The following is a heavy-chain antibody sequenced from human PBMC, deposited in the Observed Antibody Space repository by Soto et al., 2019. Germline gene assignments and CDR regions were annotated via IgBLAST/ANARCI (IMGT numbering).Heavy chain of an antibody. V-gene: IGHV4-4*02. CDR3: ARAGRGYCSGGSCYSGLHGMDV. CDR1: GGSISSSNW. CDR2: IYHSGST. D-gene: IGHD2-15*01. Sequence: ASETLSLTCAVSGGSISSSNWWRWVRQPPGKGLEWIGEIYHSGSTNYNPSLKSRVTISVDKSKNQFSLKLSSVTAADTAVYYCARAGRGYCSGGSCYSGLHGMDVWGQGTTVTVSS. J-gene: IGHJ6*02.